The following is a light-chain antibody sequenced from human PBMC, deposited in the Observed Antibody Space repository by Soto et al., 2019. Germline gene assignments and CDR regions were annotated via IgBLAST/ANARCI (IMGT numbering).Light chain of an antibody. CDR2: WAS. V-gene: IGKV4-1*01. Sequence: DIVMTQSPDSLAVSLGERATINCKSSQSVLHSSNNKNYLAWYQQKPGQPPKLLIDWASTRESGVPDRISGSGSGTDFTLTISSLQAEDVAVYYCQQYYSTPLTFGGGTKVEIK. CDR3: QQYYSTPLT. J-gene: IGKJ4*01. CDR1: QSVLHSSNNKNY.